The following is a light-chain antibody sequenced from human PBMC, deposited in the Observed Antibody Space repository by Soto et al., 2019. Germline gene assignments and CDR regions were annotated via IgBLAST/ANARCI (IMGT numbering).Light chain of an antibody. CDR3: AAWDDSLNGVV. CDR1: STDIGTYNS. Sequence: QSALTQPASVSGSPGRSITISCTGTSTDIGTYNSVSWYQHHPGKAPKLLIFEVIDRPSGVSDRFSGSKSGNTASLTISSLQFEDEADYYCAAWDDSLNGVVFGGGTKLTVL. J-gene: IGLJ2*01. V-gene: IGLV2-14*01. CDR2: EVI.